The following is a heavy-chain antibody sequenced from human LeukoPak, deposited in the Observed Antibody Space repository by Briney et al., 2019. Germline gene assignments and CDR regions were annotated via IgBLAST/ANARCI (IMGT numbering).Heavy chain of an antibody. J-gene: IGHJ2*01. CDR2: ISGSGGNT. CDR3: ARDAGYSSGWSHWYFDV. D-gene: IGHD6-19*01. V-gene: IGHV3-21*06. Sequence: GGSLRLSCAASGFTFSSYAMSWVRQAPGKGLEWVSAISGSGGNTYYADSVKGRFTISKDRAKNSLYLQMTSLTDDDTAVYYCARDAGYSSGWSHWYFDVWGRGTLVTVSS. CDR1: GFTFSSYA.